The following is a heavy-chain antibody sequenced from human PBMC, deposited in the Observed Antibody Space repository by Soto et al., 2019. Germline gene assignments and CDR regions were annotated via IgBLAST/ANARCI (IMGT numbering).Heavy chain of an antibody. V-gene: IGHV4-38-2*01. CDR3: ARVLEYTRSRGYEYWFDP. CDR2: IYHSGST. CDR1: GYPITSGYY. J-gene: IGHJ5*02. Sequence: SETLSLTCAVSGYPITSGYYWGWIRQPPGKGLEWIGSIYHSGSTYYNPSLKSRVTISVDTSKNQFSLKLSSVTAADTAVYYCARVLEYTRSRGYEYWFDPWCQGTLVT. D-gene: IGHD5-12*01.